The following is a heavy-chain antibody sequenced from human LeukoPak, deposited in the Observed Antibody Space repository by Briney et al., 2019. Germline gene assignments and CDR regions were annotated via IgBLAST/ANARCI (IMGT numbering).Heavy chain of an antibody. J-gene: IGHJ5*02. CDR1: GFTFSSYE. V-gene: IGHV3-48*03. CDR3: ARDYGSTITNWFDP. CDR2: ISSSGSTI. D-gene: IGHD2-15*01. Sequence: GRSLRLSCAASGFTFSSYEMNWVRQAPGKGLEWVSYISSSGSTIYYADSVKGRFTISRDNAKNSLYLQMNSLRAEDTAVYYCARDYGSTITNWFDPWGQGTLVTVSS.